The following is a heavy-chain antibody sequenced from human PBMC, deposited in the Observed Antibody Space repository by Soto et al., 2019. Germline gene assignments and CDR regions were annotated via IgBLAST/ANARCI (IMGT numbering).Heavy chain of an antibody. CDR1: GYSFSSYW. V-gene: IGHV5-51*01. Sequence: GESLKISCKGSGYSFSSYWIGWVRQMPGKGLEWMGIIYPGDSDTRYSPSFQGQVTISADTSKNQFSLKLTSVTAVDTAVYYCARREIQGPIDYWGQGTLVTVSS. CDR2: IYPGDSDT. D-gene: IGHD1-26*01. CDR3: ARREIQGPIDY. J-gene: IGHJ4*02.